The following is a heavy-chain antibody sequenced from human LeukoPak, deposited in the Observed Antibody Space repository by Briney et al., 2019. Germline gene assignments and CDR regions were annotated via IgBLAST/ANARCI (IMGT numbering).Heavy chain of an antibody. CDR3: AKNGDRGAYCSGGSCYPYFYYYMDV. J-gene: IGHJ6*03. CDR1: GGSISSYY. D-gene: IGHD2-15*01. Sequence: ETLSLTCTVSGGSISSYYWSWVRQAPGKGLEWVSAINTSGGSTYYGGSVKGRFTISRDNSKNTLYLQMNSLRAEDTAIYYCAKNGDRGAYCSGGSCYPYFYYYMDVWGKGTTVTISS. CDR2: INTSGGST. V-gene: IGHV3-23*01.